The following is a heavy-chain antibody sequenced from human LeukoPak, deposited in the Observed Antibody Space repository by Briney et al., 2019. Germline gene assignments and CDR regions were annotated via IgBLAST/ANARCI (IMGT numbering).Heavy chain of an antibody. D-gene: IGHD2-15*01. CDR2: ISSSSSTI. J-gene: IGHJ4*02. CDR3: ARDAGLVVVAANFDY. V-gene: IGHV3-48*01. Sequence: QPGGSLRLSCAASGFTFSSYSMNWVRQAPGKGLEWVSYISSSSSTIYYADSVKGRFTISRDNAKNSLYLQMNSLRAEDTAVYYCARDAGLVVVAANFDYWGQGTLVTVSS. CDR1: GFTFSSYS.